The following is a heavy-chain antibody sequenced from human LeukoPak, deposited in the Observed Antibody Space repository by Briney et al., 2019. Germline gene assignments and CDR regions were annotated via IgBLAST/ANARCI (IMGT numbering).Heavy chain of an antibody. D-gene: IGHD1-7*01. CDR2: ISYDGSNK. Sequence: GGSPRLSCAASGFTFSSYAMHWVRQAPGKGLEWVAVISYDGSNKYYADSVKGRFTISRDNSKNTLYLQMNSLRAEDTAVYYCARDKTGTTFPDYWGQGTLVTVSS. CDR3: ARDKTGTTFPDY. J-gene: IGHJ4*02. CDR1: GFTFSSYA. V-gene: IGHV3-30-3*01.